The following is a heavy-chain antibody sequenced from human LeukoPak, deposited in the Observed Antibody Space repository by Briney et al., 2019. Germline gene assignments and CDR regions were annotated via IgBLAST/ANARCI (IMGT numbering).Heavy chain of an antibody. D-gene: IGHD6-13*01. J-gene: IGHJ5*02. Sequence: GGSLRLSCAASGFTLSTYAMNWVRQAPGKGLEWVSGISAGGGSTYYADSVKGRFTISRDDSKNTLYLQMNSLTVEDTAVYYCAKSPRSAADNWFDPWGQGTLVTVSS. CDR1: GFTLSTYA. V-gene: IGHV3-23*01. CDR3: AKSPRSAADNWFDP. CDR2: ISAGGGST.